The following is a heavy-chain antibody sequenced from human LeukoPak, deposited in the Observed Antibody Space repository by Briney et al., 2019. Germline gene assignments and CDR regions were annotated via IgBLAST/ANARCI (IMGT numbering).Heavy chain of an antibody. D-gene: IGHD1-26*01. CDR1: GFTFSNAW. J-gene: IGHJ4*02. CDR3: TTVEVYYREDYFDY. V-gene: IGHV3-15*01. Sequence: GGSLRLSCAASGFTFSNAWMSWVRQAPGKGLEWVGRIKSKTDGGTTDYAAPVKGRFTISRDDSKNTLYLQMNSLKTEDTAVYYCTTVEVYYREDYFDYWGQGTLVTVSS. CDR2: IKSKTDGGTT.